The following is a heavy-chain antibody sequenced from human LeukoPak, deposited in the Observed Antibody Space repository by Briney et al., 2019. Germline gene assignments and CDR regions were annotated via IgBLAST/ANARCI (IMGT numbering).Heavy chain of an antibody. CDR1: GFTFSIYG. D-gene: IGHD4/OR15-4a*01. CDR3: AREIGTSRAGLAWFEL. V-gene: IGHV3-30*03. CDR2: VSYDGTNK. J-gene: IGHJ3*01. Sequence: PGGSLRLSCAASGFTFSIYGMHWVRQAPGKGLEWVAVVSYDGTNKFYADSVKGRFTISRDSSKNTLYLQMNSLGVEDTAVYYCAREIGTSRAGLAWFELWGQGTMVTVS.